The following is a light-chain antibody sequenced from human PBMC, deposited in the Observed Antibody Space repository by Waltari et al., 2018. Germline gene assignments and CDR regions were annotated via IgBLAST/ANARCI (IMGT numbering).Light chain of an antibody. V-gene: IGKV6-21*01. CDR1: RNIGSS. Sequence: EIVLTQSPDFQSVSPKEKVTITGRASRNIGSSLNWYQQKPDQSPKLLIKYASQSYSGVPPRFSGSGSGTDFTLTINSLEPEDAATYYCHQSSTLPWTFGQGTKVEIK. CDR3: HQSSTLPWT. J-gene: IGKJ1*01. CDR2: YAS.